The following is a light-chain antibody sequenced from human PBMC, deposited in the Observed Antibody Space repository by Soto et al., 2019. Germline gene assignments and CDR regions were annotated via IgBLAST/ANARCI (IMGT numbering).Light chain of an antibody. V-gene: IGKV3-20*01. J-gene: IGKJ1*01. CDR1: QSVSSSY. CDR2: GAS. Sequence: EIVLTQSPGTLSLSPGERATLSCRASQSVSSSYLAWYQQKPGQAPRLLIYGASSRATGIPDRFSGSGSGTAFTLTISRREPEDFAGYYCQQYGSSPGTFGQGTKVE. CDR3: QQYGSSPGT.